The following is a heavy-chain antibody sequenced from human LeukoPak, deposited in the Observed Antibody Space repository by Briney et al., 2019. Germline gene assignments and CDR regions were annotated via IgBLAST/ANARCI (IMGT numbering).Heavy chain of an antibody. Sequence: GGSLRLSCAASGFTFSSYSMNWVRQAPGKGLEWVSYISSSSSTIYYADSVKGRFTISRDNAKNSLYLQMNSLRAEDTAVYYCARVFYGYSYGYEEGDYFDYWGQGTLVTVSS. CDR1: GFTFSSYS. V-gene: IGHV3-48*01. D-gene: IGHD5-18*01. CDR2: ISSSSSTI. CDR3: ARVFYGYSYGYEEGDYFDY. J-gene: IGHJ4*02.